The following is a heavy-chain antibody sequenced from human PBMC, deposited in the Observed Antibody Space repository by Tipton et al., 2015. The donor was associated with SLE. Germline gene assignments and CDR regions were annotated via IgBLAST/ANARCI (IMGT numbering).Heavy chain of an antibody. CDR2: IFHSVST. CDR3: AREAYDFVSAYYIDY. D-gene: IGHD3-3*01. V-gene: IGHV4-4*02. Sequence: TLSLTCDVSGDSVTYSHWWTWVRRPPGKGLEWIGEIFHSVSTNYNPSLESRVTISVDNSKNQISLRLNSVTAADTAVYYCAREAYDFVSAYYIDYWGHGILVTVSS. J-gene: IGHJ4*01. CDR1: GDSVTYSHW.